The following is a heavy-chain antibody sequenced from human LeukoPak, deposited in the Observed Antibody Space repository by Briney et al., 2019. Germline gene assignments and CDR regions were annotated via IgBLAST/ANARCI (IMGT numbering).Heavy chain of an antibody. V-gene: IGHV3-30*18. D-gene: IGHD3-22*01. Sequence: PGGSLRLSCAASGFTFSTYWMSWVRQAPGKGLEWVAVISHDGSNKYYGDSVKGRFTVSRDNSKNTLYLQMNSLRAEDTAVYYCAKDYFESSGSYNNWFDPWGQGTLVIVSS. CDR3: AKDYFESSGSYNNWFDP. CDR2: ISHDGSNK. CDR1: GFTFSTYW. J-gene: IGHJ5*02.